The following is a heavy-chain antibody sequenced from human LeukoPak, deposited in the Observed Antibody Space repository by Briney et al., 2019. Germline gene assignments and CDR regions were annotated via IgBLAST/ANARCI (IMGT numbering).Heavy chain of an antibody. CDR3: ARGGGATAVDY. D-gene: IGHD1-26*01. CDR2: IDWDDDK. Sequence: SGPALVKPTQTLALTCTFTGFSIRTSGMRVSWIRQPPVKALEWLARIDWDDDKFYSKSLRPRLTISKDTSKNQVVLTMTNMDPVDTATYYCARGGGATAVDYWGQGTLVTVSS. J-gene: IGHJ4*02. V-gene: IGHV2-70*04. CDR1: GFSIRTSGMR.